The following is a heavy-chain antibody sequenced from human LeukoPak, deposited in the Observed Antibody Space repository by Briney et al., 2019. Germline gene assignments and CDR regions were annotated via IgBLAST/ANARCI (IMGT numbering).Heavy chain of an antibody. Sequence: GGSLRLSCAASGFTFRLYSMNWVRQAPGKGPEWLSYISGSTRTTYDADSVKGRFSISRDNAKNLLYLQMNSLGVEDTAVYYCARSITMAVENAFDIWGQGTMVTVSS. CDR3: ARSITMAVENAFDI. V-gene: IGHV3-48*04. CDR1: GFTFRLYS. J-gene: IGHJ3*02. D-gene: IGHD3-10*01. CDR2: ISGSTRTT.